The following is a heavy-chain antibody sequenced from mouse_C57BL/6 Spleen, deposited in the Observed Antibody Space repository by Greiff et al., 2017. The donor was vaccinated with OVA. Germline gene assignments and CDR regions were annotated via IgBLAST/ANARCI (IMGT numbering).Heavy chain of an antibody. CDR1: GYTFTSYW. CDR2: IYPSDSET. V-gene: IGHV1-61*01. D-gene: IGHD4-1*01. Sequence: QVQLQQPGAELVRPGSSVKLSCKASGYTFTSYWMDWVKQRPGQGLAWIGNIYPSDSETHYNQKFKDKATLTVDKSSSTAYMQLSSLTSEDSAVYYCARGWDGDYWGQGTTLTVSS. J-gene: IGHJ2*01. CDR3: ARGWDGDY.